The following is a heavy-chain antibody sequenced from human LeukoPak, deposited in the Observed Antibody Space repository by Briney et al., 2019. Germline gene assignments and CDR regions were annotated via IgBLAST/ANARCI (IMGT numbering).Heavy chain of an antibody. V-gene: IGHV3-49*04. Sequence: GGSLRLSCAASGFTFSSYGMHWVRQAPGQGLEWVGFIRSTTYGGTTEYAASVKGRFTISRDDSKTIAYLHMDGLKSEDTAIYYCARGGTGDLDYWGQGILVTVSS. D-gene: IGHD7-27*01. CDR3: ARGGTGDLDY. J-gene: IGHJ4*02. CDR1: GFTFSSYG. CDR2: IRSTTYGGTT.